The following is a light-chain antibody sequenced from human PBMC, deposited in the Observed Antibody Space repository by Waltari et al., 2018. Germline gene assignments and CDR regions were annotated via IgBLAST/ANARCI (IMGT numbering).Light chain of an antibody. J-gene: IGKJ1*01. CDR3: QHTCTPGT. Sequence: DIQMTHIPSSLSASVGDQVPLTCRASQSISHYLNWYHQKPGTAPQLLIYAATTLRSGAPLRFSGSGSGTDFTITITSLEDEDVASYYCQHTCTPGTFGQGTRVDIK. V-gene: IGKV1-39*01. CDR1: QSISHY. CDR2: AAT.